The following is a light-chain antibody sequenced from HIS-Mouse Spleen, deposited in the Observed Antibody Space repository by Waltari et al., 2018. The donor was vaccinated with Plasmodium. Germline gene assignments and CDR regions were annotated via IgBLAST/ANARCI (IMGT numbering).Light chain of an antibody. CDR3: SSYAGSNNLV. V-gene: IGLV2-8*01. CDR1: RSDVGGYNY. J-gene: IGLJ2*01. CDR2: EVS. Sequence: QSALTQPPSASGSPGQSVTISCTGTRSDVGGYNYVSWYQQHPGKAPKLMISEVSKRPSGVPDRVAGSKSGNTASLTVSGLQAEDEADYYCSSYAGSNNLVFGGGTKLTVL.